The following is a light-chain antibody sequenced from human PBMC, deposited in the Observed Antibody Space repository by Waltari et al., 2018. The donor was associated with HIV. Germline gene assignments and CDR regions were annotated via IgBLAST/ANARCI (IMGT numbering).Light chain of an antibody. CDR3: QQRSNWPT. Sequence: EIVLTLSPATLSLSPGERATLTCRASQRVSSYLAWYQQKPGEAPRLLIYDASNRATGIPARFSGSGSGTDFTLTISSLEPEDFAVYYCQQRSNWPTFGGGTKVEIK. V-gene: IGKV3-11*01. J-gene: IGKJ4*01. CDR2: DAS. CDR1: QRVSSY.